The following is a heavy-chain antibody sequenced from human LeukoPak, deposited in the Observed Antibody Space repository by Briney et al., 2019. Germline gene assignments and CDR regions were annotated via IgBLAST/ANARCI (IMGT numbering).Heavy chain of an antibody. V-gene: IGHV3-23*01. D-gene: IGHD5-18*01. J-gene: IGHJ4*02. CDR2: ISGTGFST. Sequence: GGSLRLSCAASGFTFRTYALSWVRQAPGQGLEWVSGISGTGFSTYYADSVKGRFTISRDNSKYTLYLQMNSLRAEDTAVYYCAKRPHSSGYYFDYWGQGTLVTVSS. CDR3: AKRPHSSGYYFDY. CDR1: GFTFRTYA.